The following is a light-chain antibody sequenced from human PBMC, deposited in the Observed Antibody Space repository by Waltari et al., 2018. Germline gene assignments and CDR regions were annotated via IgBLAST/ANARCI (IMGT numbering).Light chain of an antibody. J-gene: IGKJ4*01. CDR1: QSVSSY. CDR2: DAS. V-gene: IGKV3-11*01. Sequence: EIVLTQSPATLSLSPGERATLSCRASQSVSSYLAWYQQKPGQAPRLLIYDASNRATGIPARFSGSVSGTDFTLTISSLEPEDFAVYYCQQRSNWPPHFGGGTKVEIK. CDR3: QQRSNWPPH.